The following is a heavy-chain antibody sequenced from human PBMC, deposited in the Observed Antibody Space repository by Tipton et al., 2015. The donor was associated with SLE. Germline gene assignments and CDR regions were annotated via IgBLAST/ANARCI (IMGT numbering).Heavy chain of an antibody. CDR2: INHSGST. Sequence: TLSLTCAVYGGSFSDYYWSWIRQPPGKGLEWIGEINHSGSTTYNPSLKSRVTISVDTSKNQFSLRLSSVTAADTAVFYCARGSGGYSYGGVYYYSMDVWGKGPTVTVAS. V-gene: IGHV4-34*01. D-gene: IGHD5-18*01. CDR3: ARGSGGYSYGGVYYYSMDV. J-gene: IGHJ6*03. CDR1: GGSFSDYY.